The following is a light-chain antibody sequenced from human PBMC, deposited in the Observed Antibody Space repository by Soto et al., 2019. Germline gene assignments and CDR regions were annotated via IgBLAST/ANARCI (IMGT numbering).Light chain of an antibody. CDR2: EVN. J-gene: IGLJ1*01. CDR1: SSDVGIYNL. CDR3: CSYTRSGSFV. Sequence: QSVLTQPASVSGSPGQPITISCTGTSSDVGIYNLVSWYHHFPGKTPKRLIYEVNKRPSGGSNRCSGSKSGSTASLTISGLQADDDADHYCCSYTRSGSFVFGTGTKVTVL. V-gene: IGLV2-23*02.